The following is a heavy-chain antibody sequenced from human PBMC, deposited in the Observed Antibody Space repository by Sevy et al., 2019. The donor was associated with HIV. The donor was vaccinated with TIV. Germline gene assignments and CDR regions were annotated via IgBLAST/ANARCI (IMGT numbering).Heavy chain of an antibody. D-gene: IGHD3-16*01. V-gene: IGHV1-69*13. J-gene: IGHJ4*02. CDR1: GGSFSNYA. Sequence: ASVKVSCKASGGSFSNYAITWVRQAPGQGLEWMGGSIPMFGTTDYAQKFQGRVTITADESKSTAYMELSSLRSEDMAVYYCARGSVVITFGGAFDYWGLGTLVTVSS. CDR3: ARGSVVITFGGAFDY. CDR2: SIPMFGTT.